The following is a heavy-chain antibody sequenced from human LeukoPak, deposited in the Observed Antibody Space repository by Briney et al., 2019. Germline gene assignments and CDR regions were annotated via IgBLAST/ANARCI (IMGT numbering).Heavy chain of an antibody. D-gene: IGHD6-19*01. Sequence: PGRSLRLSCAASGFTFSRYAMHWVRQAPGKGLEWVAVLSYDGSGKYYADSVKGRFTISRDNSKNTLYLQMNSLRTEDTSVYSCARGFYTGYSTGWYGGVDYWSQGTLVSVPS. CDR1: GFTFSRYA. J-gene: IGHJ4*02. CDR2: LSYDGSGK. CDR3: ARGFYTGYSTGWYGGVDY. V-gene: IGHV3-30*14.